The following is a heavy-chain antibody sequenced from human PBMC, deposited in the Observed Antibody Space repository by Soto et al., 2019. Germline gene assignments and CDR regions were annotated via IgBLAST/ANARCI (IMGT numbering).Heavy chain of an antibody. CDR3: ARVRAYSYGYEDY. V-gene: IGHV4-30-4*01. J-gene: IGHJ4*02. CDR2: IYHSGTT. D-gene: IGHD5-18*01. CDR1: GGSMRSDDYY. Sequence: QVQLQESGPGLVKPSQTLSLTCTVSGGSMRSDDYYWSWIRQPPGKGLEWIGYIYHSGTTYYNPSLQSRVSISLDTSKNQFSLKLSSVTAADTAVYYCARVRAYSYGYEDYWGQGTLVTVPS.